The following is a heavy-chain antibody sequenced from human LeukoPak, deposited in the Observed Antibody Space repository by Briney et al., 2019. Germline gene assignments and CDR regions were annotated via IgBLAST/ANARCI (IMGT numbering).Heavy chain of an antibody. CDR1: GFTFSSYS. D-gene: IGHD3-22*01. CDR2: ISSSSSYI. Sequence: GGSLRLSCAASGFTFSSYSMNWVRQAPGKGLEWVSSISSSSSYIYYADSVKGRFTISRDNAKNSLYLQMNSLRAEDTALYHCARGRYYDSSGYSEYYFDYWGQGTLVTVSS. V-gene: IGHV3-21*04. CDR3: ARGRYYDSSGYSEYYFDY. J-gene: IGHJ4*02.